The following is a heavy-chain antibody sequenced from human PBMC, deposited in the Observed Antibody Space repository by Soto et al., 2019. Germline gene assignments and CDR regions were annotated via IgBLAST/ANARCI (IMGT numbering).Heavy chain of an antibody. V-gene: IGHV4-59*01. Sequence: QVQLQESGPGLVKPSETLSLTCTVSGGSISTYYWSWIRQPPGKGLDWIGYIHYSGSTSYNPPLNSRVTISVDTSKNQFSLKLSSVTAADTAVYYCAREYSSCEYWGQGILVSVSS. CDR1: GGSISTYY. D-gene: IGHD6-19*01. J-gene: IGHJ4*02. CDR3: AREYSSCEY. CDR2: IHYSGST.